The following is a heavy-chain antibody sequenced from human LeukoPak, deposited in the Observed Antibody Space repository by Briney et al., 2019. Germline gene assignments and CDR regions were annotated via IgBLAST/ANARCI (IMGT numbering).Heavy chain of an antibody. CDR3: ARGRYSSRNLYYMDV. V-gene: IGHV1-8*02. Sequence: ASVKVSCKASGYTFTSYGINWVRQATGQGLEWMGWMNPNSGNTGYAQKFQGRVTMTRNTSISTAYMELSSLRSEDTAVYYCARGRYSSRNLYYMDVWGKGTTVTISS. D-gene: IGHD6-13*01. CDR2: MNPNSGNT. CDR1: GYTFTSYG. J-gene: IGHJ6*03.